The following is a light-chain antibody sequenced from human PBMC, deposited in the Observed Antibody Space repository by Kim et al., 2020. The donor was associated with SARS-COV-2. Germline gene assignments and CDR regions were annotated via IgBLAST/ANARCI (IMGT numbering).Light chain of an antibody. J-gene: IGLJ3*02. CDR2: SDN. V-gene: IGLV1-44*01. CDR1: GPNIGRNT. Sequence: GQRFTIACSGSGPNIGRNTVDWYKQVPGTAPKLLIYSDNQRPSGVPDRFSGSKSGTSASLAISGLQSEDEADYHCTSWDDSLDGRAFGGGTKLTVL. CDR3: TSWDDSLDGRA.